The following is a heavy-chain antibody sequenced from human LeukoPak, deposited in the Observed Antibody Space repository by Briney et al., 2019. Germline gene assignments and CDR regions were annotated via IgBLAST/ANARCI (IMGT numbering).Heavy chain of an antibody. CDR2: GYISGST. D-gene: IGHD3-3*01. Sequence: PSQTLSLTCTVSGGSISSGSYYWSWIRQPAGKGLEWIGRGYISGSTNYNPSLKSRVTISVDTSRNQFSLKLSSVTAADTAVYYCARKGPITIFGVVINHDAFDIWGQGTMVTVSS. V-gene: IGHV4-61*02. CDR3: ARKGPITIFGVVINHDAFDI. J-gene: IGHJ3*02. CDR1: GGSISSGSYY.